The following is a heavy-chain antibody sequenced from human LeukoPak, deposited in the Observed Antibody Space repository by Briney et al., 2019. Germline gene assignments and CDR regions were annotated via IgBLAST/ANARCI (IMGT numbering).Heavy chain of an antibody. Sequence: GGSLRLSCTASGFTFGDYAMSWFRQAPGKGLGWVGFIRSKAYGGTTEYAASVKGRFTISRDDSKSIAYLQMNSLKTEDTAVYYCTRDYDWGTFDYWGQGTLVTVSS. CDR1: GFTFGDYA. J-gene: IGHJ4*02. CDR2: IRSKAYGGTT. CDR3: TRDYDWGTFDY. D-gene: IGHD3-16*01. V-gene: IGHV3-49*03.